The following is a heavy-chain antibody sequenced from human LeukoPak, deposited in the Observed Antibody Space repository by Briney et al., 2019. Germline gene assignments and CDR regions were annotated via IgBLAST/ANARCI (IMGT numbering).Heavy chain of an antibody. D-gene: IGHD4-17*01. V-gene: IGHV4-4*07. CDR1: GGSLSSYY. CDR3: ARDAGTTGEVKFDP. Sequence: SETLSLTCTVSGGSLSSYYWSWIRQPAGKGLEWSRRIYSSGSTDYNPSLKSRVTMSVDTSKNKFSLKLSSVTAADTAVYYCARDAGTTGEVKFDPWGQGTLVTVSS. J-gene: IGHJ5*02. CDR2: IYSSGST.